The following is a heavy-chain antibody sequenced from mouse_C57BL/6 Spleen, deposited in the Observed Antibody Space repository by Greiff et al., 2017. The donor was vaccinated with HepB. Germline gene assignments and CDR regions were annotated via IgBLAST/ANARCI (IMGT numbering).Heavy chain of an antibody. Sequence: VQGVESGPELVKPGASVKISCKASGYAFSSSWMNWVKQRPGKGLEWIGRIYPGDGDTNYNGKFKGKATLTADKSSSTAYMQLSSLTSEDSAVYFCARRPFDYWGQGTTLTVSS. V-gene: IGHV1-82*01. CDR1: GYAFSSSW. CDR2: IYPGDGDT. CDR3: ARRPFDY. J-gene: IGHJ2*01.